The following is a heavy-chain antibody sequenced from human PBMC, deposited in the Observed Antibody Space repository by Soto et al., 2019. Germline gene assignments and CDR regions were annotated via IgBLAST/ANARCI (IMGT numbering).Heavy chain of an antibody. CDR2: ISGNSDTT. J-gene: IGHJ6*02. D-gene: IGHD3-10*01. Sequence: PGGSLRLSCAASGFTFSSNGMTWVRQAPGKGLEWVSIISGNSDTTYYADSVKGRFTVSRDNSKNTLYLQMNSLRVEDTAIYYCAKDSYGSGTDYFYGMDVRGQGTTVTSP. CDR1: GFTFSSNG. CDR3: AKDSYGSGTDYFYGMDV. V-gene: IGHV3-23*01.